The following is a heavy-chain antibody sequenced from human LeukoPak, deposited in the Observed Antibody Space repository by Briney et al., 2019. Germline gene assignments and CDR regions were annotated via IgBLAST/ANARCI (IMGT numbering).Heavy chain of an antibody. D-gene: IGHD2-15*01. Sequence: GGSLRLSCAASGFTFTNYGMNWVRQAPGKGLEWLSYISSSGNTLYYADSVKGRFTISRDNAKNSLYLQMNSLRAEDTAVYYCAPGYCVNSRTHYFEYWGQGVLVTVSS. V-gene: IGHV3-48*01. J-gene: IGHJ4*02. CDR3: APGYCVNSRTHYFEY. CDR1: GFTFTNYG. CDR2: ISSSGNTL.